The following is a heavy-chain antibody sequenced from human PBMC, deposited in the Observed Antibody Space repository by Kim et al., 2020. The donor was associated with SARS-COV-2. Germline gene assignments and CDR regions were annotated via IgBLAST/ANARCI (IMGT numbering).Heavy chain of an antibody. V-gene: IGHV1-24*01. CDR3: ATGAAAGESNWFDP. CDR1: GYTLTELS. D-gene: IGHD6-13*01. J-gene: IGHJ5*02. CDR2: FDPEDGET. Sequence: ASVKVSCKVSGYTLTELSMHWVRQAPGKGLEWMGGFDPEDGETIYAQKFQGRVTMTEDTSTDTAYMELSSLRSEDTAVYYCATGAAAGESNWFDPWGQGTLVTVSS.